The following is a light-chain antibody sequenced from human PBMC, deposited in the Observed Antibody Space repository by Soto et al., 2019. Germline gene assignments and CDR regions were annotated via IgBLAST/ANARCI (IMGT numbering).Light chain of an antibody. CDR2: GAS. V-gene: IGLV2-14*02. CDR3: SSYTTSRAYV. Sequence: QSVLTQPASVSGSPGQSITISCIGTSSDVGSSDLVSWYQQHPDTAPKLLIYGASKRPSGVSNRFSGSKSGNTASLTISGLQAEDEADYYCSSYTTSRAYVFGIGTKVTVL. CDR1: SSDVGSSDL. J-gene: IGLJ1*01.